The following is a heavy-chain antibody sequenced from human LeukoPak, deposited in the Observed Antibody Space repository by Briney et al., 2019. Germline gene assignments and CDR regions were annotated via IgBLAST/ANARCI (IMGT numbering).Heavy chain of an antibody. CDR1: GFTFRIYG. CDR3: ARAGYNSGWYEY. CDR2: IWEDGTNI. D-gene: IGHD6-19*01. Sequence: PGGSLRLSCEASGFTFRIYGMHWVRQAPGKGLECLAAIWEDGTNIHYADSVKGRFTISRDNSKNRLYLQMNNLRAEDTALYFCARAGYNSGWYEYWGQGTLVTVSS. J-gene: IGHJ4*02. V-gene: IGHV3-33*01.